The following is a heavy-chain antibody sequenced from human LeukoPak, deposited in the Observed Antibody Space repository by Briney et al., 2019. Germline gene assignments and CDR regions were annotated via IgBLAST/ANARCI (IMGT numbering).Heavy chain of an antibody. CDR3: AHSHYDYVWGSYRYLDY. Sequence: SGPTLVYPTQTLTLTCTFSGFSLSTRGVGVGWIRQPPGKALEWLALIYWNDDKRYSPSLKSRLTITKDTSKNQVVLTMTNMDPVDTATYYCAHSHYDYVWGSYRYLDYWGQGTLVTVSS. CDR2: IYWNDDK. CDR1: GFSLSTRGVG. V-gene: IGHV2-5*01. D-gene: IGHD3-16*02. J-gene: IGHJ4*02.